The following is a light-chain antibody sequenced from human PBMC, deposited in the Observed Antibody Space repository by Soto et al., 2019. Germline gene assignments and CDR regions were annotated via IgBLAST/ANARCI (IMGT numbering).Light chain of an antibody. CDR3: QQYGRSPRT. V-gene: IGKV3-20*01. J-gene: IGKJ1*01. CDR2: GAS. CDR1: QSVSSSY. Sequence: EIMLTQSPCTLSLSPGERATLSCRASQSVSSSYLAWYQQKPGQAPRLLIYGASSRATGIPDRFSGSGSGTDFTLTISRLEPEDFAVYYCQQYGRSPRTFGQGTKVDI.